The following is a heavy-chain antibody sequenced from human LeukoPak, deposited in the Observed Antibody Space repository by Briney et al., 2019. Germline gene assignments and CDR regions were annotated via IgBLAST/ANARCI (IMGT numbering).Heavy chain of an antibody. Sequence: SGGSLRLSCAASGFTFSDYYMSWIRQAPGKGLEWVSAISGSGGSTYYADSVKGRFTISRDNSKNTLYLQMNSLRAEDTAVYYCAKDDHESYWGQGTLVTVSS. CDR2: ISGSGGST. CDR1: GFTFSDYY. V-gene: IGHV3-23*01. J-gene: IGHJ4*02. CDR3: AKDDHESY.